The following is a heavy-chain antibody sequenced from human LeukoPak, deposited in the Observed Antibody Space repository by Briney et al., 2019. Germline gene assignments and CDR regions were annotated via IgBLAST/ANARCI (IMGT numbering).Heavy chain of an antibody. CDR3: AIQPADIVVVPAAIDYYYYYGMDV. Sequence: QPGGSLRLSCAASGFTVSSNYMSWVRQAPGKGLEWVSVIYSGGSTYYADSVKGRFTISRDNSKNTLYLQMNSLRAEDTAVYYCAIQPADIVVVPAAIDYYYYYGMDVWGRGTTVTVSS. D-gene: IGHD2-2*01. J-gene: IGHJ6*02. V-gene: IGHV3-66*01. CDR1: GFTVSSNY. CDR2: IYSGGST.